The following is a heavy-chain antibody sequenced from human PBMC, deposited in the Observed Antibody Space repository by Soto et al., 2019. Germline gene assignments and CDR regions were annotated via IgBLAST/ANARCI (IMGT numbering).Heavy chain of an antibody. Sequence: ASVKVSCKASGYTFTSYYMHWVRQAPRQGLEWMGIINPSGGSTSYAQKFQGRVTMTRDTSTSTVYMELSSLRSEDTAVYYCARRSSGYYFDYWGQGTLVTAPQ. CDR3: ARRSSGYYFDY. CDR1: GYTFTSYY. CDR2: INPSGGST. J-gene: IGHJ4*02. D-gene: IGHD3-22*01. V-gene: IGHV1-46*01.